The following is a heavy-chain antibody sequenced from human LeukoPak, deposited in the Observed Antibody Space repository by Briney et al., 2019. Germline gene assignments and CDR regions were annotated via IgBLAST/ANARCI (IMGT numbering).Heavy chain of an antibody. CDR3: ARVGCSSTSCYIDY. Sequence: GRSLRLSCAASGFTFSSYSMTWVRQAPGKGLEWVSSISSSSSSYIYYADSVKGRFTISRDNAKNSLYLQMNSLRAEDTAVYYCARVGCSSTSCYIDYWGQGTLVTVSS. CDR1: GFTFSSYS. J-gene: IGHJ4*02. CDR2: ISSSSSSYI. V-gene: IGHV3-21*01. D-gene: IGHD2-2*01.